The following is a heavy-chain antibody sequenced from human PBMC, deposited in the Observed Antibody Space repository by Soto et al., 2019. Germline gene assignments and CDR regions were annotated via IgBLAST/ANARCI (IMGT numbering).Heavy chain of an antibody. CDR1: GFTFSDSW. CDR3: ARDRGFSCFDL. J-gene: IGHJ5*01. D-gene: IGHD3-10*01. CDR2: TVPDGSEK. V-gene: IGHV3-7*01. Sequence: EVQLVESGGGLVQPGGSLRLSCAASGFTFSDSWMNWVRQAPGKGLEWVASTVPDGSEKYYTDSVRGRFTISRDNTKTSLYLQRNGLRVDDKAIYYCARDRGFSCFDLWGQGTLVTVSS.